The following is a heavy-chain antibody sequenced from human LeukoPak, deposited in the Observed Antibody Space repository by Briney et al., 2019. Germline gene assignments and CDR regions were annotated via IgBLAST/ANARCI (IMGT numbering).Heavy chain of an antibody. D-gene: IGHD3-3*01. J-gene: IGHJ5*02. V-gene: IGHV3-48*04. CDR3: ARGPFLEWTSVNWFDP. CDR1: GFTFSSYS. Sequence: GGSLRLSCAASGFTFSSYSMNWVRQAPGKGLEWVSYISSSSSTIYYADSVKGRFTISRDNAKNSLYLQMNSLSAEDTAVYYCARGPFLEWTSVNWFDPWGQGTLVTVSS. CDR2: ISSSSSTI.